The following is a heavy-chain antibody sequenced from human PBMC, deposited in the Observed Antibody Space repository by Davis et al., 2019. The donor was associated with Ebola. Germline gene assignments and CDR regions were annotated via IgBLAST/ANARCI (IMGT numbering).Heavy chain of an antibody. CDR1: GYSFNTHW. CDR2: LHPGTSDI. Sequence: GESLKISCKASGYSFNTHWIGWVRQMPGKGLEWMTHLHPGTSDIRYSPSFQGQVTISVDKSITTAYLQWSSLKASDTAVYYCTSQGHRGSYLIHDYWGQGTQVTVSS. CDR3: TSQGHRGSYLIHDY. D-gene: IGHD1-1*01. V-gene: IGHV5-51*01. J-gene: IGHJ4*02.